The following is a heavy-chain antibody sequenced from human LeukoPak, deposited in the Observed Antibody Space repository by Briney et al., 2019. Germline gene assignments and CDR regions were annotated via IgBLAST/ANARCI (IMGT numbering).Heavy chain of an antibody. D-gene: IGHD3-16*01. CDR1: DGSFSGYY. Sequence: KTSETLSLTCAVYDGSFSGYYWSWLRQPPGKGLEWIGYIYYSGSTNYNPSLKSRVTISVDTSKNQFSLKLSSVTAADTAVYYCARHYGPWGQGTLVTVSS. J-gene: IGHJ5*02. V-gene: IGHV4-59*01. CDR3: ARHYGP. CDR2: IYYSGST.